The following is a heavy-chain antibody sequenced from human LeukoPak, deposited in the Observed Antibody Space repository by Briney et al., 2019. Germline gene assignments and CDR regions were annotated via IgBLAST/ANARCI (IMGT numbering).Heavy chain of an antibody. D-gene: IGHD2-15*01. J-gene: IGHJ4*02. Sequence: LSGGSLRLSCAVSGFTFSSYEMSWVRQAPGKGLEWLSYISSSGSTIYYADSVKGRFTISRDNAKNSLYLQMNSLRVEDTAVYYCARHGPVVGYHYWGQGTLVTVSS. V-gene: IGHV3-48*03. CDR2: ISSSGSTI. CDR3: ARHGPVVGYHY. CDR1: GFTFSSYE.